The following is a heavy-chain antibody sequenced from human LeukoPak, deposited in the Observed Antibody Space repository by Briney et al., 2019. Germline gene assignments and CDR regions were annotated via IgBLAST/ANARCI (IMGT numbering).Heavy chain of an antibody. CDR2: ISSSGSTI. Sequence: GGSLRLSCAASGFTVSSNYMNWVRQAPGKGLEWVSYISSSGSTIYYPASVKGRFTISRDNAKNSLYLQMNSLRAEDTAVYYCAELGITMIGGVWGKGTTVTISS. D-gene: IGHD3-10*02. J-gene: IGHJ6*04. CDR1: GFTVSSNY. V-gene: IGHV3-48*03. CDR3: AELGITMIGGV.